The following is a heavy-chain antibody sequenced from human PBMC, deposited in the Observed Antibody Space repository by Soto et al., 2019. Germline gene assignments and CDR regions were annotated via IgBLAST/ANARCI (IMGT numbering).Heavy chain of an antibody. CDR3: ARRGVVVPAASYYYSYGMDV. CDR2: INNSGST. CDR1: GGSFSGYY. J-gene: IGHJ6*04. Sequence: SETLSLTCAVYGGSFSGYYWSWIRQPPGKGLEWIGEINNSGSTNYNPSLKSRVTISVDTSKNQFSLKLSSVTAADTAVYYCARRGVVVPAASYYYSYGMDVWGKGTTVTVS. D-gene: IGHD2-2*01. V-gene: IGHV4-34*01.